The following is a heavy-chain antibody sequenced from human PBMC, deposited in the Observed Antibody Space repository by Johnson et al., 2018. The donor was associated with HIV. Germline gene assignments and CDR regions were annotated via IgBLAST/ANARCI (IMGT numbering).Heavy chain of an antibody. V-gene: IGHV3-30*14. CDR3: ARGDSSGWYRYAFDI. J-gene: IGHJ3*02. CDR2: VSYNGIHV. CDR1: GFNFNTYS. D-gene: IGHD6-19*01. Sequence: QVLLVESGGGVVQPGGSLRLSCAASGFNFNTYSMHWVRQAPGNGLEWLAFVSYNGIHVYYSESVRGRFTISRDNSKNTMDLQMNSLRAEDTAVYYCARGDSSGWYRYAFDIWGQGTMVTVSS.